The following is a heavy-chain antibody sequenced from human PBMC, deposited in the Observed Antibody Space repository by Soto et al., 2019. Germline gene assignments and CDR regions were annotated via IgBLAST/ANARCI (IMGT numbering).Heavy chain of an antibody. CDR3: ARGYYGSGSYYKVGYYYYGMDV. D-gene: IGHD3-10*01. V-gene: IGHV4-39*01. J-gene: IGHJ6*02. CDR1: GGSISNSSYY. Sequence: SETLSLTCTVSGGSISNSSYYWGWIRQPPGKGLEWIGSIYYSGSTYYNPSLKSRVTISVDTSKNQFSLKLSSVTAAGTAVYYCARGYYGSGSYYKVGYYYYGMDVWGQGTTVT. CDR2: IYYSGST.